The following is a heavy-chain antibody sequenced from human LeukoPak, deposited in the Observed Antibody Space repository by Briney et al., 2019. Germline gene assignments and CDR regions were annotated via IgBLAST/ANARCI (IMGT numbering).Heavy chain of an antibody. Sequence: SVTVSCTASGGTFSSYAISWVRQAPGQGLEWMGGIIPIFGTANYAQKFQGRVTITADESTSTAYMELSSLRSEDTAVYYCARVARPYCGGDCYSAWFDPWGRGTLVTVSS. CDR3: ARVARPYCGGDCYSAWFDP. J-gene: IGHJ5*02. CDR1: GGTFSSYA. V-gene: IGHV1-69*13. D-gene: IGHD2-21*02. CDR2: IIPIFGTA.